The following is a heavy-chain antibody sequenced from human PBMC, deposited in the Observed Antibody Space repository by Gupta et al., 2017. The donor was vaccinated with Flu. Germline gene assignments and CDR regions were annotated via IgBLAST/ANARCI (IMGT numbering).Heavy chain of an antibody. V-gene: IGHV4-38-2*01. CDR1: GYALSNGYY. CDR3: MRANSCYDTGWYFLDY. Sequence: QLQLQESGPGLVKPSETLSLACAVSGYALSNGYYWGGVRQPPGKGLEGIGSSFNTGSTMKKTSRQSRVTMSVETSKNQVALRLKSVNDADTDVYYCMRANSCYDTGWYFLDYWGQGTLVTVSS. CDR2: SFNTGST. J-gene: IGHJ4*02. D-gene: IGHD6-19*01.